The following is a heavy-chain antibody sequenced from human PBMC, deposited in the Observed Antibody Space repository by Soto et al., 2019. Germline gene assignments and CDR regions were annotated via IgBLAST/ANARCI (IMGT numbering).Heavy chain of an antibody. D-gene: IGHD1-26*01. CDR2: IYYSGST. J-gene: IGHJ6*02. CDR3: ARDQESGGDAGGMDV. Sequence: QVQLQESGPGLVKPSQTLSLTCTVSGGSISSGGYYWSWIRQHPGKGLEWIGYIYYSGSTYYNPSHKSRVTISVDSSKNQFSLKLGSVPAADTAVYYCARDQESGGDAGGMDVWGQGTTVTVSS. CDR1: GGSISSGGYY. V-gene: IGHV4-31*03.